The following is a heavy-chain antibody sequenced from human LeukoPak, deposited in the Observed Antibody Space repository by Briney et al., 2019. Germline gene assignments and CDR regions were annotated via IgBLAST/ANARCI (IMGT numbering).Heavy chain of an antibody. V-gene: IGHV3-23*01. CDR3: AKGNGYSYGRYYFDY. D-gene: IGHD5-18*01. CDR2: ITASGGNT. Sequence: PGGSLRLSCAASGFTFSSYAMGWVRQAPGKGLEWVSAITASGGNTYYADSVKGRFTISRDNSKNTLYLQVNSLRAEDTAVYYCAKGNGYSYGRYYFDYWGQATLVTVSS. CDR1: GFTFSSYA. J-gene: IGHJ4*02.